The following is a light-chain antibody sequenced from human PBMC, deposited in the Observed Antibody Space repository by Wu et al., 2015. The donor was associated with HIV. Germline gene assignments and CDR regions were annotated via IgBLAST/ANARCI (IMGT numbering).Light chain of an antibody. CDR2: GAS. Sequence: EIVLTQSPGTLSLSPGERATLSCRASQSVRSGYLAWYHQKPGQAPRLLIYGASTRAAGIPDRFSGSGSGTDFTLTISRLEPEDFAVFYCQQYGTSPSTFGQGTMLELK. CDR3: QQYGTSPST. V-gene: IGKV3-20*01. J-gene: IGKJ2*01. CDR1: QSVRSGY.